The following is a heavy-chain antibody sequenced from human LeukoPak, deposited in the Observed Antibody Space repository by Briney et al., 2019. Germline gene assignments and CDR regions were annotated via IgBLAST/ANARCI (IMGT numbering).Heavy chain of an antibody. CDR3: ARDSRTAMVRDAFDI. Sequence: PGGSLRLSCAASGFTFSSYAMHWVRQAPGKGLEYVSAISSNGGSTYYANSVKGRFTISRDNSKNTLYLQMGCLRAEGMAVYYCARDSRTAMVRDAFDIWGQGTMVTVSS. D-gene: IGHD5-18*01. J-gene: IGHJ3*02. CDR1: GFTFSSYA. V-gene: IGHV3-64*01. CDR2: ISSNGGST.